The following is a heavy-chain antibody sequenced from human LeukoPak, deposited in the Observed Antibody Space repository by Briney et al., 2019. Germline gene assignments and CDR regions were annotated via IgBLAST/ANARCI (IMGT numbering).Heavy chain of an antibody. CDR3: ASSDYGDYGYYYYGMDV. J-gene: IGHJ6*02. CDR2: IIPIFGTA. D-gene: IGHD4-17*01. CDR1: GGTFSSYA. Sequence: SVKVSCKASGGTFSSYAISWVRQAPGQGLEWMGGIIPIFGTANYAQKFQGRVTITADESMSTAYMELSSLRSEDTAVYYCASSDYGDYGYYYYGMDVWGQGTTVTVSS. V-gene: IGHV1-69*13.